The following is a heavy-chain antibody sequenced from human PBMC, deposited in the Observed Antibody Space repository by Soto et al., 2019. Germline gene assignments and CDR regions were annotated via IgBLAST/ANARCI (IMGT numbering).Heavy chain of an antibody. CDR1: GYTFTGYY. J-gene: IGHJ6*02. D-gene: IGHD3-3*01. CDR3: ARDRGIGEGVVASNASYYYYGMDA. V-gene: IGHV1-2*04. CDR2: INPNSGGT. Sequence: ASVKVSCKASGYTFTGYYMHWVRQAPGQGLEWMGWINPNSGGTNYAQKFQGWVTMTRDTSISTAYMELSRLRSDDTAVYYCARDRGIGEGVVASNASYYYYGMDAWGQGTKVTVSS.